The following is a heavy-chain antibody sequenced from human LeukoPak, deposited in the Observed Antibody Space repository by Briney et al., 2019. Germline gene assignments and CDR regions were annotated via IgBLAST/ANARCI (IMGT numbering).Heavy chain of an antibody. CDR3: ARAHCGSIGCYSGFDP. CDR1: GFTFSDYY. V-gene: IGHV3-11*01. Sequence: GGSLRLSCAASGFTFSDYYMSWIRQAPGKGLEWVSYISSSGSTIYYADSVKGRFTISRDNAKNSLYLQMNSLRAEDTAVYGCARAHCGSIGCYSGFDPWGQGTLVTVSS. J-gene: IGHJ5*02. D-gene: IGHD2-2*02. CDR2: ISSSGSTI.